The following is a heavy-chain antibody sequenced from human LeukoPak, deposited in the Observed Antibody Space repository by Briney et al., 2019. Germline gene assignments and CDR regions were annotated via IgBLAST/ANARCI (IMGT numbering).Heavy chain of an antibody. J-gene: IGHJ4*02. CDR1: CGSFRGYY. V-gene: IGHV4-34*01. CDR3: ARGNTWFGYYFDY. D-gene: IGHD3-10*01. CDR2: NNHSGST. Sequence: PSETLCLTRAGYCGSFRGYYWSRIAQPPGEGPEWIGENNHSGSTYYKPSLKSRVTISVDTSENQLSLKLRPITAAATPLYYCARGNTWFGYYFDYWGQGTLVTVSS.